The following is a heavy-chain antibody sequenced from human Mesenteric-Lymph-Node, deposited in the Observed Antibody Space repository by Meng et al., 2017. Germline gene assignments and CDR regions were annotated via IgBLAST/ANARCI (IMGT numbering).Heavy chain of an antibody. CDR3: ATRFVTDFDS. CDR2: ISFDGSNK. J-gene: IGHJ4*02. V-gene: IGHV3-30*06. CDR1: GFTFNSHA. D-gene: IGHD3-10*01. Sequence: GESLKISCATSGFTFNSHAMSWVRQAPGRGLEWVSLISFDGSNKYYADSVKGRFTVSRDNSMNTLYLQLNSLRPEDTAVYYCATRFVTDFDSWGQGTLVTVSS.